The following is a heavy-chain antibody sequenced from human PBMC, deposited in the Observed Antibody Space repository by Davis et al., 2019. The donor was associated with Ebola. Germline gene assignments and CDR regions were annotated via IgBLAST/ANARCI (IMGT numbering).Heavy chain of an antibody. Sequence: SETLSLTCTVSGGSISSYYWSWIRQPPGKGLEWIGYIYYSGSINYNPSLKSRVTISVDTSKNQFSLKLSSVTAADTAVYYCASPPGYYGMDVWGQGTTVTVSS. V-gene: IGHV4-59*12. CDR3: ASPPGYYGMDV. CDR1: GGSISSYY. J-gene: IGHJ6*02. CDR2: IYYSGSI.